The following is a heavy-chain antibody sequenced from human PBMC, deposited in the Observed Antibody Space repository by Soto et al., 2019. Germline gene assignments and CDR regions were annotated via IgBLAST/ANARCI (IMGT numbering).Heavy chain of an antibody. J-gene: IGHJ5*02. CDR3: ARGRPDCSGGSCYPRCFDP. CDR2: IIPIFGTA. V-gene: IGHV1-69*01. Sequence: QVQLVQSGAEVKKPGSSVKVSCKASGGTFSSYAISWVRQAPGQGLEWMGGIIPIFGTANYAQKFQGRVTITADESTSTAYRELSSLRSEDTAVYYCARGRPDCSGGSCYPRCFDPWGQGTLVTVSS. CDR1: GGTFSSYA. D-gene: IGHD2-15*01.